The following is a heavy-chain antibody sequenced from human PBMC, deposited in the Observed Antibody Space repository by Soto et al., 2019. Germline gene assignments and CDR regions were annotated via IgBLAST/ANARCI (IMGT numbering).Heavy chain of an antibody. D-gene: IGHD5-12*01. CDR1: GGSISSSYY. CDR2: IYYSGST. CDR3: ARHGYSGYDLDY. V-gene: IGHV4-39*01. J-gene: IGHJ4*02. Sequence: SETLSLTCTVSGGSISSSYYWGWIRQPPGKGLEWIGSIYYSGSTYYNPSLKSRVTISVDTSKNQFSLKLSSVTAADTAVYYCARHGYSGYDLDYWGQGTLVTVSS.